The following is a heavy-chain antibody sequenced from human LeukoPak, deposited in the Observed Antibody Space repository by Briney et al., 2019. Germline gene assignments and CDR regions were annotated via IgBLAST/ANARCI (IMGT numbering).Heavy chain of an antibody. CDR2: IYHSGST. CDR1: GFTFSDYY. CDR3: ARGRPLLRYFDWLAEGFDP. V-gene: IGHV4-34*01. J-gene: IGHJ5*02. D-gene: IGHD3-9*01. Sequence: GSLRLSCAASGFTFSDYYMDWVRQPPGKGLEWIGEIYHSGSTNYNPSLKSRVTISVDKSKNQFSLKLSSVTAADTAVYYCARGRPLLRYFDWLAEGFDPWGQGTLVTVSS.